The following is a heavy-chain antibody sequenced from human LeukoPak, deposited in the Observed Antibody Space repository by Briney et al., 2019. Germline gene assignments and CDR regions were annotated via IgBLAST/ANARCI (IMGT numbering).Heavy chain of an antibody. J-gene: IGHJ4*02. V-gene: IGHV4-38-2*02. CDR3: ARARREMVDY. CDR2: IYHSGST. CDR1: GYSISSGYY. D-gene: IGHD5-24*01. Sequence: SETLSLTCTVSGYSISSGYYWGWIRQPPRKGLEWIGSIYHSGSTYYNPSLKSRVTISVDTSKNQFSLKLSSVTAAETALYYCARARREMVDYWGQGTLVTVSS.